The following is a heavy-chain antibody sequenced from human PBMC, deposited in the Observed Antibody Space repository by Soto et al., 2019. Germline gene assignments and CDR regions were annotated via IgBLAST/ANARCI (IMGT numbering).Heavy chain of an antibody. CDR2: IGHAGDT. CDR1: GFTFRTYD. Sequence: EVQLVESGGGLVQPGGSLRLSCAASGFTFRTYDMHWVRQASGKGLEWVSSIGHAGDTYYACSVKGRFTISRDNAKNAFYLQMNSLGVGDTAVYYCASLGARIYWGQGSLVTVSS. J-gene: IGHJ4*02. D-gene: IGHD3-16*01. CDR3: ASLGARIY. V-gene: IGHV3-13*04.